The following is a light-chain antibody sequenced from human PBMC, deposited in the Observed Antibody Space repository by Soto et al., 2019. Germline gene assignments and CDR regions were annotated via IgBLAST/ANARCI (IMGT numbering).Light chain of an antibody. J-gene: IGKJ1*01. CDR2: KAS. Sequence: DIQMTQSPSTLSASVGARVTITCRASQSIGSWLAWYQQKPGRAPTLLLSKASSLQSGVPSRFSGSGSGTEFTLTISSLQPVDFAIYYCQQYFSYPWAFGPGTKVYIK. CDR3: QQYFSYPWA. V-gene: IGKV1-5*03. CDR1: QSIGSW.